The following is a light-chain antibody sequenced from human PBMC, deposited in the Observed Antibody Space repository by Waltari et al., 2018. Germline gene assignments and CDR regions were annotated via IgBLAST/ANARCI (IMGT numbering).Light chain of an antibody. Sequence: DIQMTQSPSSVSASVGDRVTITCRASRSISNYLAWYQQKPGKAPKLLIYGASSLQSWVPSRFIGSGSVTDFTLTISNLQPEDFATYYCQQANSFPVTFGPGSKVDIK. CDR2: GAS. CDR3: QQANSFPVT. V-gene: IGKV1D-12*01. CDR1: RSISNY. J-gene: IGKJ3*01.